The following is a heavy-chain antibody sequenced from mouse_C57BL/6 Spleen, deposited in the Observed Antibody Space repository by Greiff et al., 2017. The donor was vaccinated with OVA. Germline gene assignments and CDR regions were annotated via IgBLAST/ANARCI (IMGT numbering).Heavy chain of an antibody. D-gene: IGHD3-3*01. CDR2: IHPNSGST. CDR3: ARGTPFAY. CDR1: GYTFTSYW. Sequence: QVQLQQSGAELVKPGDSVKLSCKASGYTFTSYWMHWVKQRPGQGLEWIGMIHPNSGSTNSNEKFKSKATLTVDKSSSTAYMQLSSLTSEDSAVYYCARGTPFAYWGQGTLVTVSA. J-gene: IGHJ3*01. V-gene: IGHV1-64*01.